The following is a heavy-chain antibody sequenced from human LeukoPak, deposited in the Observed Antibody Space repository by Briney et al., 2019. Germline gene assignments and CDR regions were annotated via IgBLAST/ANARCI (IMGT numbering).Heavy chain of an antibody. CDR2: ISAYNGNT. CDR1: GYTFTRYG. J-gene: IGHJ4*02. V-gene: IGHV1-18*01. D-gene: IGHD3-9*01. CDR3: ARAGYDILTLAPDPANDY. Sequence: GASVKVSCKASGYTFTRYGFSWVRQAPGQGLEWMGWISAYNGNTNYAQNLQGRVTMTRDTSTSTAYMELRSLRSDDTAVYYCARAGYDILTLAPDPANDYWGQGTLVTVSS.